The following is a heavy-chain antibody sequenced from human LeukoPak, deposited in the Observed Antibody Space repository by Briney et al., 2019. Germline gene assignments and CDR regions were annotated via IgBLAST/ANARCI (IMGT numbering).Heavy chain of an antibody. V-gene: IGHV3-9*01. CDR3: ARGPYSSSWYPQA. CDR1: GFTFDDYA. CDR2: ISWNSGSI. D-gene: IGHD6-13*01. J-gene: IGHJ4*02. Sequence: GGSLRLSCAASGFTFDDYAMHWVRQAPGKGLEWVSGISWNSGSIGYADSVKGRFTISRDNAKNSLYLQMNSLRAEDTAVYYCARGPYSSSWYPQAWGQGTLVTVSS.